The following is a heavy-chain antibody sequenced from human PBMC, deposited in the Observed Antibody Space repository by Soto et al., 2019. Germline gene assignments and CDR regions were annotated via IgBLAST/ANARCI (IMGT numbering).Heavy chain of an antibody. CDR3: ARDVGVTIFGVVKQNWFDP. CDR2: IYYSGST. V-gene: IGHV4-59*01. J-gene: IGHJ5*02. D-gene: IGHD3-3*01. Sequence: SETLSITCTVSVGSISSYYWSWIGQPPGKGLEWIGYIYYSGSTNYNPSLKSRVTISVDTSKNQFSLKLSSVTAADTAVYYCARDVGVTIFGVVKQNWFDPWGQGTMVTVSS. CDR1: VGSISSYY.